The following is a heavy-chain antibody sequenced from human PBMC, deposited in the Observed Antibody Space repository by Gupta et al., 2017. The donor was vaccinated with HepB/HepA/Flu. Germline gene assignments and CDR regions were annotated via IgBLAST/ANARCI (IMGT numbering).Heavy chain of an antibody. V-gene: IGHV3-21*01. J-gene: IGHJ4*02. CDR3: ASEGSSGSYRLIKDY. CDR2: ISSSSSYI. CDR1: GFTFSSYS. Sequence: EVQLVESGGGLVKPGGSLRLSCAASGFTFSSYSMNWVRQAPGKGLEWVSSISSSSSYIYYADSVKGRFTISRDNAKNSLYLQMNSLRAEDTAVYYCASEGSSGSYRLIKDYWGQGTLVTVSS. D-gene: IGHD1-26*01.